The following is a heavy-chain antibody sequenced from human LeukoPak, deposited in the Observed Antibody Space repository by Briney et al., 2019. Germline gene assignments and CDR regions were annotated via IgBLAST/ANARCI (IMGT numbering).Heavy chain of an antibody. V-gene: IGHV3-74*03. CDR3: VRDGDYYDSSGSPYDAFDM. D-gene: IGHD3-22*01. CDR2: IKSDGSDI. CDR1: GFTFSDFW. J-gene: IGHJ3*02. Sequence: PGGSLRLSCAASGFTFSDFWMDWVRQAPGKGLVWVSRIKSDGSDIAYADSVKGRFTISRDNAKNTLFLQMNSLRGEDTAVYYCVRDGDYYDSSGSPYDAFDMWGQGTMVTVSS.